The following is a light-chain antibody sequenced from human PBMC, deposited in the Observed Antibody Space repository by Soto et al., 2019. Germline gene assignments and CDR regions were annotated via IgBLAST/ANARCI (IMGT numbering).Light chain of an antibody. CDR2: GAS. V-gene: IGKV3-20*01. Sequence: EIVLTQSPGTLSLSPGERATLSCRASQSFSSSYLAWYQQKPGQAPRLLIFGASSRAAGIPDRFSGSGSGTDFTLTISRLEPEDFAVYYCQQKGNSPRLTFGGGTKVEIK. CDR1: QSFSSSY. J-gene: IGKJ4*01. CDR3: QQKGNSPRLT.